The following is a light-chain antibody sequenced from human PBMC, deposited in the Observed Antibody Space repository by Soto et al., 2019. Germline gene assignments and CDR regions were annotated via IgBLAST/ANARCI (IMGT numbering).Light chain of an antibody. Sequence: DIVLTQSPATLSLSPGQTATLSCRASQSVSSYLAWYQQKAGQAPRLLIYEGSNRATGIPTRFSGSGSGTDFTLTISSLEPEDFAVYYCQQYGSSGTFGQGTKVDIK. V-gene: IGKV3-11*01. CDR1: QSVSSY. J-gene: IGKJ1*01. CDR3: QQYGSSGT. CDR2: EGS.